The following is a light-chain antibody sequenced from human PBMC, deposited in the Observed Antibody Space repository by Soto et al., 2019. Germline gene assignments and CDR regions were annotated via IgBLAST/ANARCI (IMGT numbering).Light chain of an antibody. CDR3: QQYSKWPPYT. Sequence: EIVMTQSPTTLSLSPGERATLSCRASQSVSSDVAWDQQSRGQAPRLLIYGASIRATGVPARLSGSGSGTEFTLAISSLQSEDSAVYYCQQYSKWPPYTFGRGTSLEI. J-gene: IGKJ2*01. CDR2: GAS. CDR1: QSVSSD. V-gene: IGKV3-15*01.